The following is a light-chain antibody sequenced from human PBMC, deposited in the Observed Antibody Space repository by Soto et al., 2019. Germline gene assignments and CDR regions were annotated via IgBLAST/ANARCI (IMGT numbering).Light chain of an antibody. V-gene: IGLV2-23*02. CDR3: CSYAGSSAV. CDR2: EVT. CDR1: SSDVGSYDL. Sequence: QSALTQPASVSGSPGQSITISCTGTSSDVGSYDLVSWYQQHPGKAPKVMIYEVTKRPSGVSNRFSGSKSSNAASLTISGLQAEDEADYYCCSYAGSSAVFGTGTKVTAL. J-gene: IGLJ1*01.